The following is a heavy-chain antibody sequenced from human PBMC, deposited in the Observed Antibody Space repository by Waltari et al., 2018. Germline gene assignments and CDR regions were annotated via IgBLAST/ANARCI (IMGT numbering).Heavy chain of an antibody. D-gene: IGHD2-15*01. CDR1: GFTFSSYG. Sequence: VQLVESGGGLVKPGGSLRLSCAASGFTFSSYGMHWVRRAPGKGLEWVAVIWYDGSNKYYADSVKGRFTISRDNSKNTLYLQMNSLRAEDTAVYYCARDFIHSSGGMDVWGQGTTVTVSS. V-gene: IGHV3-33*01. J-gene: IGHJ6*02. CDR2: IWYDGSNK. CDR3: ARDFIHSSGGMDV.